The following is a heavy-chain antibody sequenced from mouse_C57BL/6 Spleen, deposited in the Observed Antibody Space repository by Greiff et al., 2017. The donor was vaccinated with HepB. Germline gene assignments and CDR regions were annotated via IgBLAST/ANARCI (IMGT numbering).Heavy chain of an antibody. V-gene: IGHV5-17*01. D-gene: IGHD1-1*01. CDR3: ARDTTVVAPFAY. CDR1: GFTFSDYG. CDR2: ISSGSSTI. J-gene: IGHJ3*01. Sequence: EVQRVESGGGLVKPGGSLKLSCAASGFTFSDYGMHWVRQAPEKGLEWVAYISSGSSTIYYADTVKGRFTISRDNAKNTLFLQMTSLRSEDTAMYYCARDTTVVAPFAYWGQGTLVTVSA.